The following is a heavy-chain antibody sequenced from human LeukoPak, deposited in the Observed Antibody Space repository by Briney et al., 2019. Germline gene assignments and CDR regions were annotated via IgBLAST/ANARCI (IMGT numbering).Heavy chain of an antibody. CDR3: TTDRRHSSGWFIKDAFDI. V-gene: IGHV3-15*01. Sequence: PGGSLRLSCAASGFTFSSYSMNWVRQAPGKGLEWVGRIKSKTDGGTTDYAAPVKGRFTISRDDSKNTLYLLMNSLKTEDTAVYYCTTDRRHSSGWFIKDAFDIWGQGTMVTVSS. CDR2: IKSKTDGGTT. CDR1: GFTFSSYS. J-gene: IGHJ3*02. D-gene: IGHD6-19*01.